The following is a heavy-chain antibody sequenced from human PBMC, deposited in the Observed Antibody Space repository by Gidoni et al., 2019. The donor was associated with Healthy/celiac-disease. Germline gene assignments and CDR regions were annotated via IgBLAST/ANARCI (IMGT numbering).Heavy chain of an antibody. D-gene: IGHD3-16*02. V-gene: IGHV4-59*08. CDR2: IAYRGST. J-gene: IGHJ6*02. CDR3: ASSLVYYYGMDV. Sequence: QVQLQESGPGLVKPSETLSLPCTVSGGSISSYYWSWFRQPPGKGLEWIGYIAYRGSTNYNPALKSRVTISVDTPKNQCSLKLSSVTAADTAVYYCASSLVYYYGMDVWGQGTTVTVSS. CDR1: GGSISSYY.